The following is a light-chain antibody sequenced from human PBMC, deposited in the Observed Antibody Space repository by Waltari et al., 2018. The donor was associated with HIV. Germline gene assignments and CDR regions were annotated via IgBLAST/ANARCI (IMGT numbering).Light chain of an antibody. Sequence: QSVLTQPPSVSGAPGQGVTIPCTGRTPNFGAGYDVQWYQHLPGTAPKLLIHSSNNRPSGVPDRFSGSKSGTSASLAITGLRAEDEADYYCQSYDRILGDVVFGGGTKLTVL. CDR1: TPNFGAGYD. J-gene: IGLJ2*01. V-gene: IGLV1-40*01. CDR3: QSYDRILGDVV. CDR2: SSN.